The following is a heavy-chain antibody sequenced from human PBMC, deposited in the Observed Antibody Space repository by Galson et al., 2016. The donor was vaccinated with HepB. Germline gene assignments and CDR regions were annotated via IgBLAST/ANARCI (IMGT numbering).Heavy chain of an antibody. J-gene: IGHJ4*02. CDR2: ISESGDT. D-gene: IGHD6-25*01. CDR1: GFTFSDYW. V-gene: IGHV3-23*01. CDR3: VFSGMSGRPY. Sequence: SLRLSCAASGFTFSDYWMSWVRQAPGKGLECVSEISESGDTYYADSVKGRLTISRDNSKNTLYLHMNSLRAEDTAVYYCVFSGMSGRPYWGQGTLVTVSS.